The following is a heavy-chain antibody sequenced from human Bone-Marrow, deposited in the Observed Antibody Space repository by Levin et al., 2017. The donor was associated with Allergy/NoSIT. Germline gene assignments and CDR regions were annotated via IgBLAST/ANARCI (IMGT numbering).Heavy chain of an antibody. CDR2: INPNSGGT. D-gene: IGHD6-19*01. Sequence: ASVKVSCKASGYTFTGYYMHWVRQAPGQGLEWMGWINPNSGGTNYAQKFQGWVTMTRDTSISTAYMELSRLRSDDTAVYYCARSSIAVAGTSPGGIDYWGQGTLVTVSS. V-gene: IGHV1-2*04. CDR3: ARSSIAVAGTSPGGIDY. J-gene: IGHJ4*02. CDR1: GYTFTGYY.